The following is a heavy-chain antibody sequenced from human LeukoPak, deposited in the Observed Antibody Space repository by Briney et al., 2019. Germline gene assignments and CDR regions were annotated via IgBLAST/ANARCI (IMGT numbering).Heavy chain of an antibody. Sequence: PSETLSLTCTVSGGSISSYYWSWIRQPPGKGLEWIGYIYYSGSTNYNPSLKSRVTISVDTSKNQFSLKLSSVTAADTAVYYCARDLGYSSGPNWFDPWGQGTLVTVSS. CDR2: IYYSGST. CDR1: GGSISSYY. J-gene: IGHJ5*02. D-gene: IGHD6-25*01. CDR3: ARDLGYSSGPNWFDP. V-gene: IGHV4-59*01.